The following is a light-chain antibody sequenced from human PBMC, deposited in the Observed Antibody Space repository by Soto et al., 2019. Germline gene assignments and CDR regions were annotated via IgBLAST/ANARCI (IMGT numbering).Light chain of an antibody. CDR2: DAS. CDR3: QQYNSFSWT. V-gene: IGKV1-5*01. Sequence: DIQMTHSPSTLSASVGDSVTITCRASQSISTWLAWYQQKPGKAPKLLIYDASSLEGGVPSRFSGSGSGTEFTLTISGLQPDDFATYYCQQYNSFSWTFGQGTKVDIK. J-gene: IGKJ1*01. CDR1: QSISTW.